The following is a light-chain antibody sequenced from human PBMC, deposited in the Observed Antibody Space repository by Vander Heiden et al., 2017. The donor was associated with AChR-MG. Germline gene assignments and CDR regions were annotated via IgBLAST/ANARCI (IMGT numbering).Light chain of an antibody. J-gene: IGLJ2*01. V-gene: IGLV1-44*01. CDR3: TAWDDSLNGVA. CDR1: SSNTGSYT. Sequence: QSVLTQPPSASWTPRQRVTIPCSGLSSNTGSYTVNWYQHLPGTAPKLLIYNTDQRPSGVPDRVSGSKSGTSASLAISGLQSEDEADYYCTAWDDSLNGVAFGGGTKLTVL. CDR2: NTD.